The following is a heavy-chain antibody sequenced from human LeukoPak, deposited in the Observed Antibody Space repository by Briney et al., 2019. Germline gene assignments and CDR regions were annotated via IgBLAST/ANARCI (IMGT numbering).Heavy chain of an antibody. Sequence: PSGTLSLTCAVSGGSISSSGSYWGWIRQPPGKGLEWIGSIFHSGSTNYNPSLKSRVTISVDTSKNQFSLKLSSVTAADTAVYYCARGTLYSGWSYYFDYWGQGSQVTVSS. D-gene: IGHD6-19*01. V-gene: IGHV4-39*07. CDR2: IFHSGST. CDR3: ARGTLYSGWSYYFDY. CDR1: GGSISSSGSY. J-gene: IGHJ4*02.